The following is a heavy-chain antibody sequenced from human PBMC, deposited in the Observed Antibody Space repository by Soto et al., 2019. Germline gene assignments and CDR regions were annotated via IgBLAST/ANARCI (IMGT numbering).Heavy chain of an antibody. Sequence: ASVKVSCKASGYTFTSYGISWARQATGQGLEWMGWMNPNSGNTGYAQKFQGRVTMTRNTSISTAYMELSSLRSEDTAVYYCARPSRQLLWEYYMDVWGKGTTVTVSS. CDR3: ARPSRQLLWEYYMDV. CDR1: GYTFTSYG. CDR2: MNPNSGNT. V-gene: IGHV1-8*02. D-gene: IGHD2-2*01. J-gene: IGHJ6*03.